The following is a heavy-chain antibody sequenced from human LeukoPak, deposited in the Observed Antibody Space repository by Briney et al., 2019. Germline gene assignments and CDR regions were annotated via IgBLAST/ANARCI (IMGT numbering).Heavy chain of an antibody. J-gene: IGHJ4*02. Sequence: GGSLRLSCAASGFTFSSYAMSWVRQAPGKGLEWVSAISGSGGSTYYADSVKGRFTISRDNSKDTLYLQMNNLRAEDTAVYYCAKDESIAAAGTDYWGQGTLVTVSS. D-gene: IGHD6-13*01. V-gene: IGHV3-23*01. CDR2: ISGSGGST. CDR1: GFTFSSYA. CDR3: AKDESIAAAGTDY.